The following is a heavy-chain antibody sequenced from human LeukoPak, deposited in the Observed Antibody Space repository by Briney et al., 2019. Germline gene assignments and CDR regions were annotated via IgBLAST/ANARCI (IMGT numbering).Heavy chain of an antibody. CDR1: GFTFSSYS. J-gene: IGHJ3*02. D-gene: IGHD2-21*02. Sequence: GGSLRLSCAASGFTFSSYSMNWVRQAPGKGLEWVSYISSSSSTIYYADSVKGRFTISRDNAKNSLYLQMNSLRAEDTAVYYCARAETAIPGDDAFDIWGQGTMVTVSS. V-gene: IGHV3-48*01. CDR2: ISSSSSTI. CDR3: ARAETAIPGDDAFDI.